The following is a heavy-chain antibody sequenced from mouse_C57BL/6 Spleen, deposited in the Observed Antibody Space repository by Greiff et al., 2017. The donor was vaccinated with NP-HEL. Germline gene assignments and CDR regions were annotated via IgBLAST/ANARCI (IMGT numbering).Heavy chain of an antibody. V-gene: IGHV1-80*01. CDR2: IYPGDGDT. CDR3: ARSHYYGSSYYYAMDY. D-gene: IGHD1-1*01. Sequence: QVQLKESGAELVKPGASVKISCKASGYAFSSYWMNWVKQRPGKGLEWIGQIYPGDGDTNYNGKFKGKATLTADKSSSTAYMQLSSLTSEDSAVYFCARSHYYGSSYYYAMDYWGQGTSVTVSS. CDR1: GYAFSSYW. J-gene: IGHJ4*01.